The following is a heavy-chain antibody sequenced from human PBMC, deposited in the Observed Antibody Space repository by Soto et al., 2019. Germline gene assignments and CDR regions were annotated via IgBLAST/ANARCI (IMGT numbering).Heavy chain of an antibody. CDR1: GYTFTSYA. D-gene: IGHD3-22*01. Sequence: ASVKVSCKASGYTFTSYAMHWVRQAPGQRLEWMGWINAGNGNTKYSQKFQGRVTIARDTSASTAYMELSSLRSEDTAVYYCARDGTVVVVNRRLNWFDTWGQGTLVTVSA. J-gene: IGHJ5*02. V-gene: IGHV1-3*01. CDR2: INAGNGNT. CDR3: ARDGTVVVVNRRLNWFDT.